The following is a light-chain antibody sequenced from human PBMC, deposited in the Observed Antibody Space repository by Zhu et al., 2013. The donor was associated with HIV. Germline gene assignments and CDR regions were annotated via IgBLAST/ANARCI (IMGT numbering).Light chain of an antibody. J-gene: IGKJ3*01. Sequence: DIQLTQSPSTLATSVGDRVTITCRASQSISNWLAWYQQKPGKAPKLLIYDASKLESGVPSRFSGSGSGTEFSLTITGLQPEDFATYYCHHVNDNPAFGPGTTVDFK. CDR2: DAS. V-gene: IGKV1-5*01. CDR3: HHVNDNPA. CDR1: QSISNW.